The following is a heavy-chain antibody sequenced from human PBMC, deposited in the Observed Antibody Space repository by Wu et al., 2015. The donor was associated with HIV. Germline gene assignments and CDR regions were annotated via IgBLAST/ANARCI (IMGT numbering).Heavy chain of an antibody. J-gene: IGHJ4*02. Sequence: QVQLVQSGAEVKKPGASMKVSCKASGYSFTDYYIYWVRQAPGQGLEWMGWINPKNGGTDYAQKFQGRVTMTRDTSISTAYLDLTWLRLDDTAVYYCAAGIQSGGANYWGQGTLASVSS. CDR2: INPKNGGT. CDR1: GYSFTDYY. D-gene: IGHD2-21*01. V-gene: IGHV1-2*02. CDR3: AAGIQSGGANY.